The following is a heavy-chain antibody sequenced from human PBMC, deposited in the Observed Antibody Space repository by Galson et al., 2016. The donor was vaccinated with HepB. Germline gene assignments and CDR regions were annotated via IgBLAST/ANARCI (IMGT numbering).Heavy chain of an antibody. CDR3: ARPGYCSSTTCLPYKYYYYGMDV. V-gene: IGHV7-4-1*02. D-gene: IGHD2-2*01. CDR1: GYTFTSYT. J-gene: IGHJ6*02. Sequence: SVKVSCKASGYTFTSYTMNWVRQAPGQGLEWMGWINTNTGNPTYAQGFTGRFVFSLDTSVSTAYLQISSLKAEDTAVYYCARPGYCSSTTCLPYKYYYYGMDVWGQGTTVTVSS. CDR2: INTNTGNP.